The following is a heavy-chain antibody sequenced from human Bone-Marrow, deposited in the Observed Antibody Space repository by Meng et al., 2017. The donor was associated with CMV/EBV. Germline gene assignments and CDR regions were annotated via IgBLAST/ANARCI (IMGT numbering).Heavy chain of an antibody. CDR3: ARVQGVHV. CDR1: GFTFRTYS. D-gene: IGHD3-16*01. Sequence: ETLSLTCDASGFTFRTYSMNWVRQAPGKGLEWVSSISSSSTYTHYADSVKGRFTISRDNAKNSLYLQMNSLRAEDTAVYYCARVQGVHVWGQGTTVTVSS. CDR2: ISSSSTYT. V-gene: IGHV3-21*01. J-gene: IGHJ6*02.